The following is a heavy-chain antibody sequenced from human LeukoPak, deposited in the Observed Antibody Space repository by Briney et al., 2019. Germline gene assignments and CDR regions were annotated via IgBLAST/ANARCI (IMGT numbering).Heavy chain of an antibody. CDR1: GFTVSSNY. J-gene: IGHJ4*02. CDR2: IYSDGST. CDR3: ARAVAGRKLDC. Sequence: GGSLRLSCAASGFTVSSNYMTWVRQAPGKGLEWVSVIYSDGSTYYADSVKGRFTISRDNSKNMVNLQMSSLRADDTAVYFCARAVAGRKLDCWGQGTLVTVSS. D-gene: IGHD6-19*01. V-gene: IGHV3-66*01.